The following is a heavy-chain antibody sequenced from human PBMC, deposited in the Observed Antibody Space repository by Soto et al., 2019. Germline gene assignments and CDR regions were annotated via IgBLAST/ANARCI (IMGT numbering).Heavy chain of an antibody. D-gene: IGHD1-1*01. CDR3: ARGRYGDY. V-gene: IGHV1-18*01. J-gene: IGHJ4*02. CDR1: GYAFTTYG. CDR2: ISAHNGNT. Sequence: QVHLVQSGAEVKKPGASVKVSCQGSGYAFTTYGITWVRQAPGQGLEWMGWISAHNGNTNYAQKLEGRVTVTRDTSTSTAYMELSSLGYDDTAVYYWARGRYGDYWGQGALVTVSS.